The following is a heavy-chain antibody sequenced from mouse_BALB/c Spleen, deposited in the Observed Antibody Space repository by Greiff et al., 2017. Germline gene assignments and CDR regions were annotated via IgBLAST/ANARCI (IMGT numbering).Heavy chain of an antibody. Sequence: EVKVVESGGGLVQPGGSLKLSCAASGFTFSSYGMSWVRQTPDKRLELVATINSNGGSTYYPDSVKGRFTISRDNAKNTLYLQMSSLKSEDTAMYYCARANWDAMDYWGQGTSVTVSS. J-gene: IGHJ4*01. CDR1: GFTFSSYG. D-gene: IGHD4-1*01. V-gene: IGHV5-6-3*01. CDR3: ARANWDAMDY. CDR2: INSNGGST.